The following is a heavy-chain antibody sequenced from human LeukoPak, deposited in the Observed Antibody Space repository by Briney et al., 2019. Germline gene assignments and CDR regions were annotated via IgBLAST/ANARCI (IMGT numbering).Heavy chain of an antibody. Sequence: PGRSLRLSCAASGFSFSTYGIHWVRQAPGKALEWVASISYDGKYIYYADSVTGRFIISRDNSKNTVNLQMYSLRVEDTAVYYCAKEAVNYYDSSGYFDDAFDIWGQGTMVTVSS. V-gene: IGHV3-30*18. CDR3: AKEAVNYYDSSGYFDDAFDI. CDR2: ISYDGKYI. J-gene: IGHJ3*02. D-gene: IGHD3-22*01. CDR1: GFSFSTYG.